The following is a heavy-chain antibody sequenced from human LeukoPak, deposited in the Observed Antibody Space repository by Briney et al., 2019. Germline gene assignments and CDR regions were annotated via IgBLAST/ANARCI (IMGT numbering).Heavy chain of an antibody. J-gene: IGHJ4*02. D-gene: IGHD1-26*01. V-gene: IGHV4-59*01. CDR2: IYYSGST. Sequence: SATLSLTCTVSGYSISSYYWSWIRQPPGKGLEWIGYIYYSGSTNYNPSLKSRVTISVDTSKNQFSLKLSSVTAADTAVYYCARSHLSGSYWGYFDYWGQGTLVTVSS. CDR1: GYSISSYY. CDR3: ARSHLSGSYWGYFDY.